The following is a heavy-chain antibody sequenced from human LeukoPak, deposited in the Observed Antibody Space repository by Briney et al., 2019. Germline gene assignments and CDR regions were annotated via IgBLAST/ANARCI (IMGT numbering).Heavy chain of an antibody. CDR3: AKVLSGANGKTRGAFDI. CDR2: ISSSGSGGNT. V-gene: IGHV3-23*01. J-gene: IGHJ3*02. D-gene: IGHD1-26*01. CDR1: GVTLSSYA. Sequence: GGSLRLSCAASGVTLSSYAMSWARQAPGKGLEWVSGISSSGSGGNTYYADSVKGRFTISRDNSKNTLYLQMNSLRAEDTAVYYCAKVLSGANGKTRGAFDIWGQGTMVTVSS.